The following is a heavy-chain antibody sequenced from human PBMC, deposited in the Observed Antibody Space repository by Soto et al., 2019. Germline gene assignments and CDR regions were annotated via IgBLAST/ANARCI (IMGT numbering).Heavy chain of an antibody. CDR3: ARAEVYGDYVFSGDYYYYMDV. J-gene: IGHJ6*03. CDR2: IYHSGST. D-gene: IGHD4-17*01. V-gene: IGHV4-4*02. CDR1: GGSISSSNW. Sequence: SETLSLTCAVSGGSISSSNWWSWVRQPPGKGLEWIGEIYHSGSTNYNPSLKRRVTISVDKSKNQFSLKLSSVTAADTAVYYCARAEVYGDYVFSGDYYYYMDVWGKGTTVTVSS.